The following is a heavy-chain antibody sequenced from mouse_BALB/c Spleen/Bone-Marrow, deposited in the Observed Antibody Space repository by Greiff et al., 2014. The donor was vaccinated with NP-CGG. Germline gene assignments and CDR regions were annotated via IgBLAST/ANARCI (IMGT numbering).Heavy chain of an antibody. Sequence: EVMLVASGGGLVQPGGSRPLSCAASGFTFSSFGMHWVRQAPEKGLEWVAYISSGSSTIYYADTMKGRFTISRDNPKNTLFLQMTSRRSEETAMYDCTRSGTLGARDYWGQGTSVTVSS. CDR1: GFTFSSFG. CDR3: TRSGTLGARDY. CDR2: ISSGSSTI. V-gene: IGHV5-17*02. J-gene: IGHJ4*01. D-gene: IGHD3-3*01.